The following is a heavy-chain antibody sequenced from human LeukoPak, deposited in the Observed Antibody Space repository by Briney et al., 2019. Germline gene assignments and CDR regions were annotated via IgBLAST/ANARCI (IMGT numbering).Heavy chain of an antibody. J-gene: IGHJ4*02. CDR2: IYNSGST. Sequence: SETLSLTCIVSGTSVNNYYWSWIRQPAGKGLEWIGRIYNSGSTSYNLSLTSRVSISVDKSKNQVSLKLESVTAADTAVYYCARERVGYDTSGRGPRFDSWGQGTLVTVSS. D-gene: IGHD3-22*01. V-gene: IGHV4-4*07. CDR3: ARERVGYDTSGRGPRFDS. CDR1: GTSVNNYY.